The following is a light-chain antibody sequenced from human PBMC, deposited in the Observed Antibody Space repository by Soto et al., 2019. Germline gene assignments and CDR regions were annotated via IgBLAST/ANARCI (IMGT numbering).Light chain of an antibody. J-gene: IGKJ5*01. Sequence: DIVMTQSPDSLAVSLGERATINCKSSQSILYSPNNKNYLAWYQQKPGHPPKLVIYWASTRESGVPDRFSGSGSGTDFPLTINSLQAEDVAAYYCQQYYSTPLTFGQGTRLEIK. CDR3: QQYYSTPLT. CDR1: QSILYSPNNKNY. V-gene: IGKV4-1*01. CDR2: WAS.